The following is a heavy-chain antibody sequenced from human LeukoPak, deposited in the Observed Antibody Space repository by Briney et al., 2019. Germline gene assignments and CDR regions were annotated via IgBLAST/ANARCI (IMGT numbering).Heavy chain of an antibody. J-gene: IGHJ6*03. Sequence: GSLRLSCAASGFTFRNYSMSWVRQAPGKGLEWVSSIRSSSSYIYYADSVKGRFTISRDNAKNSLYLQMNSLRAEDTAVYYCAKSASGGYYYGSGSPNYYYYYYMDVWDKGTTVTVSS. CDR2: IRSSSSYI. V-gene: IGHV3-21*01. D-gene: IGHD3-10*01. CDR1: GFTFRNYS. CDR3: AKSASGGYYYGSGSPNYYYYYYMDV.